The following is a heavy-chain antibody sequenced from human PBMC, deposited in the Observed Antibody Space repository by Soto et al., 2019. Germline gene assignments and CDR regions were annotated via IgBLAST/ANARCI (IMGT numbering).Heavy chain of an antibody. CDR1: GGSISSGGYY. V-gene: IGHV4-31*02. CDR2: IYHSGST. Sequence: SETLSLTCTVSGGSISSGGYYWSWIRQHPGKGLEWIGYIYHSGSTNYNPSLKSRVTISVDKSKNQFSLKLSSVTAADTAVYYCARKKDWNDVAFDYWGQGTLVTVSS. D-gene: IGHD1-1*01. CDR3: ARKKDWNDVAFDY. J-gene: IGHJ4*02.